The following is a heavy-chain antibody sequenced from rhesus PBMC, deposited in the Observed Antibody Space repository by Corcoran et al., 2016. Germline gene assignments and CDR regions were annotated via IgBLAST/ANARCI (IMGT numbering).Heavy chain of an antibody. CDR3: ARMNPRSDAFDL. Sequence: QVQLQESGPGVVKPSETLSLTCTVSGGPISDSFWWSGIRQPPGKGLEWIGYIYGSSTNTDYNPSLKSRVTISKDTSKNQFYLKLNSVTAADTAVYYCARMNPRSDAFDLWGQGLRVTVSS. CDR2: IYGSSTNT. CDR1: GGPISDSFW. V-gene: IGHV4S10*01. J-gene: IGHJ3*01.